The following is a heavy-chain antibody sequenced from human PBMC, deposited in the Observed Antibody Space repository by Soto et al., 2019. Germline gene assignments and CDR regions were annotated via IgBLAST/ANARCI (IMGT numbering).Heavy chain of an antibody. D-gene: IGHD6-13*01. J-gene: IGHJ4*02. CDR1: GGTFSSYA. Sequence: GASVKVSCKASGGTFSSYAISWVRQAPGQGLEWMGGIIPIFGTANYAQKFQGRVTITADESTSTAYMELSSLRSEDTAVYYCARGRDGSSWPELYYFDYWGQGTLVTVSS. V-gene: IGHV1-69*13. CDR3: ARGRDGSSWPELYYFDY. CDR2: IIPIFGTA.